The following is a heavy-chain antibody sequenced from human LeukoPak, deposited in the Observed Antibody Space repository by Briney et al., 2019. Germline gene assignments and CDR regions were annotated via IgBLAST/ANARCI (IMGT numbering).Heavy chain of an antibody. CDR2: IYSGGST. CDR1: GFTVSSNY. Sequence: PGGSLRLSCAASGFTVSSNYMSWVRQAPGKGLEWVSVIYSGGSTYYADSVKGRFTISRDNSKNTLYLQMNSLRTEDTAVYYCARDRYDILTGILAYWGQGTLVTVSS. J-gene: IGHJ4*02. D-gene: IGHD3-9*01. V-gene: IGHV3-66*01. CDR3: ARDRYDILTGILAY.